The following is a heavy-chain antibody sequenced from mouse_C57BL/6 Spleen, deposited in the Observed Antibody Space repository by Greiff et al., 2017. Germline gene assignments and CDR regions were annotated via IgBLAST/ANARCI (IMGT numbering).Heavy chain of an antibody. D-gene: IGHD1-1*01. CDR1: GFTFTDYY. J-gene: IGHJ2*01. CDR2: IRNKANGYTT. V-gene: IGHV7-3*01. CDR3: ARDSVVYFDY. Sequence: EVQRVESGGGLVQPGGSLSLSCAASGFTFTDYYMSWVRQPPGKALEWLGFIRNKANGYTTEYSASVKGRFTISRDNSQSILYLQMNALRAEDSATYYCARDSVVYFDYWGQGTTLTVSS.